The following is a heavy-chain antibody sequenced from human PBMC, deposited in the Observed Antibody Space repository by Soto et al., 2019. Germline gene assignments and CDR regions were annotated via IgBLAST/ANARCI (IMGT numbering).Heavy chain of an antibody. Sequence: PSETLSLTCTVSGGSISSYYWSWIWQPPGKGLEWIGYIYYSGSTNYNPSLKSRVTISVDTSKNQFSLKLSSVTAADTAVYYCARAGDGGYYYDSSGYLFDYWGQGTLVTVSS. CDR2: IYYSGST. V-gene: IGHV4-59*01. CDR1: GGSISSYY. J-gene: IGHJ4*02. D-gene: IGHD3-22*01. CDR3: ARAGDGGYYYDSSGYLFDY.